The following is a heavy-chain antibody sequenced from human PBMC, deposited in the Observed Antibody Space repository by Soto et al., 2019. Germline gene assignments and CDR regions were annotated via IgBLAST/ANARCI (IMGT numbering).Heavy chain of an antibody. Sequence: PGGSLRLSCAASGFTFIDSPMHWVRQASGKGLEWVGRIRNKTNNYATAYAASVKGRSTISRDDSKNTAYLQLNSLKTEDTAVYYCTSHSPEDMIRKWGQGTLVTVSS. CDR2: IRNKTNNYAT. V-gene: IGHV3-73*01. CDR3: TSHSPEDMIRK. D-gene: IGHD2-15*01. CDR1: GFTFIDSP. J-gene: IGHJ4*02.